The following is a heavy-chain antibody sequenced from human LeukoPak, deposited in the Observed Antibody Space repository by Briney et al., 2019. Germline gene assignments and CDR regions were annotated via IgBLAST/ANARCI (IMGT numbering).Heavy chain of an antibody. CDR1: GFTFSSYE. CDR2: ISSSGSTI. Sequence: PGGSPRLSCVASGFTFSSYEMNWVRQAPGKGLEWVSYISSSGSTIYYADSLKGRFTISRDNAKNSLHLQMNSLRAEDTAVYYCARGSEQLYNWFDPWGQGTLVTVSA. CDR3: ARGSEQLYNWFDP. J-gene: IGHJ5*02. D-gene: IGHD6-6*01. V-gene: IGHV3-48*03.